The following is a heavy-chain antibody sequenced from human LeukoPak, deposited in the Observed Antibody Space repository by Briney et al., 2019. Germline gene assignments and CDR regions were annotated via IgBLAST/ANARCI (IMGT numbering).Heavy chain of an antibody. CDR2: IYFSGNT. CDR3: ARTYRNSAAYYYYYMDV. CDR1: GGSISSTSYY. J-gene: IGHJ6*03. Sequence: PSETLSLTCIVSGGSISSTSYYWGWIRQPPGKGLEWIGSIYFSGNTYYNPSLKSRVTISVDTSKNQFSLKLSSVTAADTAVYYCARTYRNSAAYYYYYMDVWGKGTTVTVSS. D-gene: IGHD4-11*01. V-gene: IGHV4-39*07.